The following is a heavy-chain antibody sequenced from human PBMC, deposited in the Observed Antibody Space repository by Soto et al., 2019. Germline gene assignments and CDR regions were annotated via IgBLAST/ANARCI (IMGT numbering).Heavy chain of an antibody. J-gene: IGHJ4*02. CDR3: AGDSRTHNGAGSSIDY. V-gene: IGHV3-11*01. CDR1: GFTFSDHY. D-gene: IGHD3-10*01. Sequence: QVQLVESGGGLVKPGGSLRLACAASGFTFSDHYMSWIRQAPGRGLEWVSYISGSGITKYYTDSVKGRFTISRDNGKNSLYLQMTSLRAEDTAVYYCAGDSRTHNGAGSSIDYWGQGALVTVSS. CDR2: ISGSGITK.